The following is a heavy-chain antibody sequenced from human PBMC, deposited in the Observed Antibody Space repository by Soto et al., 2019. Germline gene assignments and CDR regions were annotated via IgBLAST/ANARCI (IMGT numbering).Heavy chain of an antibody. J-gene: IGHJ4*02. CDR3: ARDDCSGGSCYTY. CDR2: IYYSGST. D-gene: IGHD2-15*01. V-gene: IGHV4-59*01. CDR1: GGSISSYY. Sequence: SETLSLTCTVSGGSISSYYWSWIRQPPGKGLEWIGYIYYSGSTNCNPSLKSRVTISVDTSKNQFSLKLSSVTAADTAVYYCARDDCSGGSCYTYWGQGTLVTVSS.